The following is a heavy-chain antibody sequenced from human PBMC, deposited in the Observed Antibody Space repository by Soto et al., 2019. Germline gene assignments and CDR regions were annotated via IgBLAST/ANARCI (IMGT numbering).Heavy chain of an antibody. CDR3: ARERYEWELLYYFDY. CDR2: ISAYNGNT. CDR1: GYTFTSYG. J-gene: IGHJ4*02. D-gene: IGHD1-26*01. V-gene: IGHV1-18*01. Sequence: GVSVNVSCKASGYTFTSYGISWVRQAPGQGLEWMGWISAYNGNTNYAQKLQGRVTMTTDTSTSTAYMELRSLRSDDTAVYYCARERYEWELLYYFDYWGQGTLVTVSS.